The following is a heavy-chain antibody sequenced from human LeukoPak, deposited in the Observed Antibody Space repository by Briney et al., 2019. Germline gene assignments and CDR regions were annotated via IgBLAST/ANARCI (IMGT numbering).Heavy chain of an antibody. D-gene: IGHD6-13*01. V-gene: IGHV3-48*03. CDR1: GFTFSSYE. J-gene: IGHJ5*02. Sequence: GESLRLSCAASGFTFSSYEMTWVRQAPGKGLEWISYISSSGSAIYYADSVKGRFTISRDNAKNSLYLQMNSLRAEDTAVYYCAKPRPSYSSSWYDHWGQGTLVTVSS. CDR3: AKPRPSYSSSWYDH. CDR2: ISSSGSAI.